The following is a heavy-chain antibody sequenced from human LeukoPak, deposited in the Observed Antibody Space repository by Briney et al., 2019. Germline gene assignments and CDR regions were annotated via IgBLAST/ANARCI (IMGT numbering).Heavy chain of an antibody. D-gene: IGHD4-23*01. CDR2: IYSGGST. J-gene: IGHJ4*02. V-gene: IGHV3-66*01. CDR1: GFTVSSNY. CDR3: ARDMYGGNSFPFDY. Sequence: RGSLRLSCAASGFTVSSNYMSWVRQAPGKGLEWVSVIYSGGSTYYADSVKGRFTISRDNSKNTLYLQMNSLRAEDTAVYYCARDMYGGNSFPFDYWGQGTLVTVSA.